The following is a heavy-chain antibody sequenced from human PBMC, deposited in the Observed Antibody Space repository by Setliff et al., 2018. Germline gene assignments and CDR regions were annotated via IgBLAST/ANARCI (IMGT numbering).Heavy chain of an antibody. D-gene: IGHD4-17*01. CDR2: ISSSSNFM. CDR3: ARETYGDRQYPYYHGMDV. J-gene: IGHJ6*02. Sequence: PGGSLRLSCVVSGFTFRTYNMNWVRQAPGKGLEWVSVISSSSNFMYYADSVKGRFTVSRDNAKNTMYLQMDSLRAEDTAVYYCARETYGDRQYPYYHGMDVWGQGTTVTVSS. V-gene: IGHV3-21*06. CDR1: GFTFRTYN.